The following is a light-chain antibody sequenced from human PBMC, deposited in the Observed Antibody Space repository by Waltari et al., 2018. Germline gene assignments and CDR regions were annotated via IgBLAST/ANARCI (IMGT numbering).Light chain of an antibody. CDR2: DVS. Sequence: QSALTQPASVSGSPGQSITLSCTGTSRDVGGYNAVSWYQQHPGKAPKLMIYDVSKRPSGVSNRFSGSKSGNTASLTISGLQAEDAADYYCCSYAGSSTFVFGGGTKLTVL. CDR1: SRDVGGYNA. V-gene: IGLV2-23*02. J-gene: IGLJ2*01. CDR3: CSYAGSSTFV.